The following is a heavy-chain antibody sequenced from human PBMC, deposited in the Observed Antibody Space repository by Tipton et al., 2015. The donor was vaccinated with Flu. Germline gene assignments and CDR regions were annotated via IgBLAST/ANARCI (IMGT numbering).Heavy chain of an antibody. J-gene: IGHJ4*02. V-gene: IGHV4-39*07. CDR2: IFPSGTT. CDR1: SGSIRSTNYF. CDR3: ARDRVDSSGFIDY. D-gene: IGHD3-22*01. Sequence: TLSLTCTVSSGSIRSTNYFCAWIRQPPGKRLELIGSIFPSGTTYYNPSLKSRVTISVDTSKSQFSVKLSSVTAADTAVYYCARDRVDSSGFIDYWGQGTLVTVSS.